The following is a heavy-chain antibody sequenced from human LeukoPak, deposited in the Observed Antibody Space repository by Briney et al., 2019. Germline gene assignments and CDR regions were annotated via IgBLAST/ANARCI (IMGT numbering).Heavy chain of an antibody. J-gene: IGHJ4*02. CDR2: IYYSGST. D-gene: IGHD3-10*01. Sequence: SETLSLTCTVSGGSISTYYWSWIRQSPGKGLEWIGYIYYSGSTNYNPSLESRVTISVDTSKSQCSLKLTSVTAADTAVYYCARSYYGSGSYYSFNYWGQGTLVTVSS. CDR3: ARSYYGSGSYYSFNY. CDR1: GGSISTYY. V-gene: IGHV4-59*01.